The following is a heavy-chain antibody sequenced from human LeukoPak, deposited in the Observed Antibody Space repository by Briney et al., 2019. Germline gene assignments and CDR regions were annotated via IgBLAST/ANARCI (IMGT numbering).Heavy chain of an antibody. CDR3: AMSGSSWYLGGAFDI. Sequence: SETLSLTCTVSGGSISSSSYYWGWIRQPPGKGLEWIGSIYYSGSTYDNPSLKSRVTISVDTSKNQFSLKLSSVTAADTAVYYCAMSGSSWYLGGAFDIWGQGTMVTVSS. CDR1: GGSISSSSYY. J-gene: IGHJ3*02. CDR2: IYYSGST. V-gene: IGHV4-39*07. D-gene: IGHD6-13*01.